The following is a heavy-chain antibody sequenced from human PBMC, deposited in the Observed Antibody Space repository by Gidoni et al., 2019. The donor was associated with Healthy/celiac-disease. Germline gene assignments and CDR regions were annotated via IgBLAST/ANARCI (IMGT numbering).Heavy chain of an antibody. D-gene: IGHD1-26*01. CDR3: AKGGYVGATYAIDY. V-gene: IGHV3-30*18. J-gene: IGHJ4*02. CDR2: RSDDGSNK. Sequence: QMQLVESGGGVVQPGSALRISCAASGFTFGSYGMHWVRQAPGKGLEGVAVRSDDGSNKDYADPVKCRLTISRDNSKNTLYLQMNSLRAEDTAVYYCAKGGYVGATYAIDYWGQGTLVTVSS. CDR1: GFTFGSYG.